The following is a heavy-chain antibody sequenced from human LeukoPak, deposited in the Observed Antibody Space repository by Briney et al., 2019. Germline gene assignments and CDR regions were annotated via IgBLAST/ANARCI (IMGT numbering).Heavy chain of an antibody. Sequence: SETLSLTCTVSGGSIRTNYCSWIRQPPGKGLEWIGYIYYGGSTYYNPYLKSRVSISVDTSKNQFSLKLSSVTAADTAVYYCARVNYGAADYWGQGTLVTVSS. CDR1: GGSIRTNY. J-gene: IGHJ4*02. CDR3: ARVNYGAADY. D-gene: IGHD4-17*01. V-gene: IGHV4-59*01. CDR2: IYYGGST.